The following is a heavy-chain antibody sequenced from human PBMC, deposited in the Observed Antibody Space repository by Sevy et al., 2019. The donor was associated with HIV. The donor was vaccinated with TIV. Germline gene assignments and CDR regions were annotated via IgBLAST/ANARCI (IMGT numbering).Heavy chain of an antibody. D-gene: IGHD1-26*01. Sequence: WETLSLTCTVSGGSVSSDTYYWTWIRQPPEKGLEFIGYIYYNVRINYNPSLKSRVTISVDTSKNQFSLKVTSVTAADTAVYYCTRVGGLTVYGMDFWGQGTTVTVSS. CDR1: GGSVSSDTYY. CDR3: TRVGGLTVYGMDF. V-gene: IGHV4-61*01. J-gene: IGHJ6*02. CDR2: IYYNVRI.